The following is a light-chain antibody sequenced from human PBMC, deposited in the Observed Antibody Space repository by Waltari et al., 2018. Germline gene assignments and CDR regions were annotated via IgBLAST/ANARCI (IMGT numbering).Light chain of an antibody. CDR1: QRVNTN. Sequence: VVTQSPATLSVSPGKTVTLSCRASQRVNTNLAWYQQKPGQAPKLLIFAASTRAPGIPSRFGGSGSGTEFTLTISSLQSEDFAVYYCQQYNNWPPLYTFGQGTKLEIK. V-gene: IGKV3-15*01. CDR3: QQYNNWPPLYT. J-gene: IGKJ2*01. CDR2: AAS.